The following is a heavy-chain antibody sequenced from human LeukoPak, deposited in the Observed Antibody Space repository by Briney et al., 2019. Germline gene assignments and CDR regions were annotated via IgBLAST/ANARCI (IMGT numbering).Heavy chain of an antibody. V-gene: IGHV1-46*01. CDR3: ATTDPSRELYYFDY. CDR2: INPSGGST. D-gene: IGHD1-7*01. Sequence: GASVTVSCTASGYTFTSYYMHWVRQAPGQGLEWMGIINPSGGSTSYAQKFQGRVTMTRDTSTSTVYMELSSLRSEDTAVYYCATTDPSRELYYFDYWGQGTLVTVSS. J-gene: IGHJ4*02. CDR1: GYTFTSYY.